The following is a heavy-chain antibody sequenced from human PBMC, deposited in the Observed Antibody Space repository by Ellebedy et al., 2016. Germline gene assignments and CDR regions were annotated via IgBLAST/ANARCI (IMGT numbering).Heavy chain of an antibody. CDR2: IYYSGST. CDR1: SGSISSYY. D-gene: IGHD1-7*01. J-gene: IGHJ4*02. V-gene: IGHV4-59*08. CDR3: ASCITNWNWGY. Sequence: SETLSLTCTVSSGSISSYYWSWIRQPPGKGLEWIGYIYYSGSTNYNPSLKSRVTISVDTSKNQFSLKLSSVTAADTAVYYCASCITNWNWGYWGQGVLVTVSS.